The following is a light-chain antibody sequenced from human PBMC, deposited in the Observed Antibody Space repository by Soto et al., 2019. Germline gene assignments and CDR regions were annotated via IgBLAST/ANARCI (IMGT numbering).Light chain of an antibody. CDR1: QGISRW. J-gene: IGKJ5*01. V-gene: IGKV1-12*01. CDR2: AAS. Sequence: DIQMTQSQSSVSASVGDRVTITCRASQGISRWLAWYQQKPGKAPKLLIYAASDLHGGVPSRFSGSGSGTEFTLTINSLHPEDFATYYCQQASSLPLTFGQRTRLEIK. CDR3: QQASSLPLT.